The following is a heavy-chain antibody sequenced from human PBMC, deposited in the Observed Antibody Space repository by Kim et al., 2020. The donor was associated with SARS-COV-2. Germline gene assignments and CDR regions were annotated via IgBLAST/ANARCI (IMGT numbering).Heavy chain of an antibody. CDR2: ISWNSGSI. CDR1: GLTFDDYA. CDR3: AKDSGAMVRGGSGNPAE. J-gene: IGHJ4*02. V-gene: IGHV3-9*01. Sequence: GGSLRLSCAASGLTFDDYAMHWVRQAPGKGLEWVSGISWNSGSIGYADSVKGRFTISRDNAKNSLYLQMNSLRAEDTALYYCAKDSGAMVRGGSGNPAEWGQGTLVTVSS. D-gene: IGHD3-10*01.